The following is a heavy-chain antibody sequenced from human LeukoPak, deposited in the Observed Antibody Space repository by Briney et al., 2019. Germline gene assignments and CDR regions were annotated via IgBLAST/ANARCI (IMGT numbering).Heavy chain of an antibody. CDR2: IYYSGST. V-gene: IGHV4-59*01. Sequence: KSSETLSLSCTVSGGSISSYYWSWIRQPPGKGLEWIGYIYYSGSTNYNPSLKSRVTISVDTSKNQFSLKLSSVTAADTAVYYCARVQHRYYYDSSGYPYYFDYWGQGTLVTVSS. CDR3: ARVQHRYYYDSSGYPYYFDY. D-gene: IGHD3-22*01. J-gene: IGHJ4*02. CDR1: GGSISSYY.